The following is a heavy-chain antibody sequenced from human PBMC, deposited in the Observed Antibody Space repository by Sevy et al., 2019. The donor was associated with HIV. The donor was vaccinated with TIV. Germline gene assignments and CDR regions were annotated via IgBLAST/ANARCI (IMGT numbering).Heavy chain of an antibody. CDR1: GDSINNGLFS. CDR3: ARDSGDYPYYFDH. V-gene: IGHV4-30-2*01. CDR2: IYHTGNT. D-gene: IGHD4-17*01. J-gene: IGHJ4*02. Sequence: SETLSLTCVVSGDSINNGLFSWNWIRQPPGKGLEWIGYIYHTGNTYYNPSLRSRVTISVETSKSQFSLKLTSVTAADTAVYYCARDSGDYPYYFDHWGQGTLVTVSS.